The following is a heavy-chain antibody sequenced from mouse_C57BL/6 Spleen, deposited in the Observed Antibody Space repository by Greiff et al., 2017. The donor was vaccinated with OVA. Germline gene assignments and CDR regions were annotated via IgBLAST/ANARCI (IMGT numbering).Heavy chain of an antibody. J-gene: IGHJ4*01. CDR1: GYTFTDYY. CDR2: INPNNGGT. CDR3: ARPRDGYSLYYAMDY. D-gene: IGHD2-3*01. Sequence: VQLQQSGPELVKPGASVKISCKASGYTFTDYYMNWVKQSHGKSLEWIGDINPNNGGTSYNQKFKGKATLTVDKSSSTAYMELRSLTSEDSAVYYCARPRDGYSLYYAMDYWGQGTSVTVSS. V-gene: IGHV1-26*01.